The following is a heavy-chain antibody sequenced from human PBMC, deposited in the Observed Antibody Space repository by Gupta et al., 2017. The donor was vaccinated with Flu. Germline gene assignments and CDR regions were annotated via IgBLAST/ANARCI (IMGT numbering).Heavy chain of an antibody. D-gene: IGHD6-19*01. CDR1: GYTFTSYG. CDR3: ARDLDSSGWYDYYYYGMDV. CDR2: ISAYNGNT. J-gene: IGHJ6*02. Sequence: QVQLVQSGAEVKKPGASVKVSCKASGYTFTSYGISWVRQATGQGLEWMGWISAYNGNTNYAQKLQGRVTMTTDTSTSTAYMELRSLRSDDTAVYYCARDLDSSGWYDYYYYGMDVWGQGTTVTVSS. V-gene: IGHV1-18*01.